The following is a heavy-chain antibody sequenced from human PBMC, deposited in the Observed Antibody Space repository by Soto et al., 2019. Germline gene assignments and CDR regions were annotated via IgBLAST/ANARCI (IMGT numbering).Heavy chain of an antibody. CDR1: GYSFTSYW. CDR3: ARNPDYDDSSGTLGYGMDA. J-gene: IGHJ6*04. Sequence: ESLKISCKGSGYSFTSYWIGWVRQMPGKGLEWMGIIYPGDSDTRYSPSFQGQVTISADKSISTAYLQWSSLKASDTAMYYCARNPDYDDSSGTLGYGMDAWGNRTKVTVA. V-gene: IGHV5-51*01. D-gene: IGHD3-22*01. CDR2: IYPGDSDT.